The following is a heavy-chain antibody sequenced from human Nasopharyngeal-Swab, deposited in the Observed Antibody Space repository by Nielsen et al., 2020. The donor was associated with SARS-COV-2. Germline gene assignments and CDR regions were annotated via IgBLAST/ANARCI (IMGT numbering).Heavy chain of an antibody. V-gene: IGHV3-23*01. CDR2: ISGSDYST. CDR3: AKDRDSGDDSDDYYHYYGMDV. Sequence: LKISCAASGFTFSTYAISWVRQAPGKGLEWVSVISGSDYSTHYADSVKGRFTISRDNSKNTVSLQMNSLRAEDTAIYYCAKDRDSGDDSDDYYHYYGMDVWGQGTTVTVSS. CDR1: GFTFSTYA. J-gene: IGHJ6*02. D-gene: IGHD5-12*01.